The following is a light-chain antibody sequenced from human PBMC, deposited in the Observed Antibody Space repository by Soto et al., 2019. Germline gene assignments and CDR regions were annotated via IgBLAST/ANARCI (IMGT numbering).Light chain of an antibody. J-gene: IGKJ2*01. CDR1: QSVSRN. Sequence: EIVMIQSPATLSVSPGERATLSCRASQSVSRNLAWYQQKPGQPPRLLIYGASTTAASVPARFSGTGSGTEFTLAISTLQSEYFAVYYGQQYNYWPPEYTFGQGTKLEIK. CDR3: QQYNYWPPEYT. CDR2: GAS. V-gene: IGKV3-15*01.